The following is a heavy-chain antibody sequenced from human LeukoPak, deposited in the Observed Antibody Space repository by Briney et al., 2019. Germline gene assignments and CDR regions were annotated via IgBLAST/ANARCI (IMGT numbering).Heavy chain of an antibody. D-gene: IGHD2-21*02. J-gene: IGHJ4*02. CDR2: IYTSGST. Sequence: PSETLPLTCTVSGGSVSSGSYYWSWIRQPAGKGLEWIGRIYTSGSTNYNLSLKSRVTISADTSKNQFSLKLSSVTAADTAVYYCARGLRLPLDYWGQGTLVTVSS. V-gene: IGHV4-61*02. CDR3: ARGLRLPLDY. CDR1: GGSVSSGSYY.